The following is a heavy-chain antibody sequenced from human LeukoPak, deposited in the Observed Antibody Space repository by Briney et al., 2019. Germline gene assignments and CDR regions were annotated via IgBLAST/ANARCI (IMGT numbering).Heavy chain of an antibody. Sequence: GGSLRLSCAASGFAFSGHWMSWVRQAPGKGLEWVANINQDGSEKYYVDSVKGRFTFSRDNAKSSLYLQMNNLRADDTAVYYCARDGVAAGVYFDCWGQGTLVTVSS. D-gene: IGHD6-13*01. CDR3: ARDGVAAGVYFDC. CDR2: INQDGSEK. V-gene: IGHV3-7*01. J-gene: IGHJ4*02. CDR1: GFAFSGHW.